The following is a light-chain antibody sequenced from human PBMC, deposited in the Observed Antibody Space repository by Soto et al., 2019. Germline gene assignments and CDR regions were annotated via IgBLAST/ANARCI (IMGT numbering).Light chain of an antibody. CDR2: GAS. CDR1: QSVSSK. CDR3: QQYNSWLWT. J-gene: IGKJ1*01. V-gene: IGKV3-15*01. Sequence: EKVLTQSPGTLSLSPCERATLSFSASQSVSSKLAWYQQKPGQAPRLLIYGASTRATGIPARFSGSGSGTEFTLIISSLQSEDSAVYYCQQYNSWLWTFGQGTKVDIK.